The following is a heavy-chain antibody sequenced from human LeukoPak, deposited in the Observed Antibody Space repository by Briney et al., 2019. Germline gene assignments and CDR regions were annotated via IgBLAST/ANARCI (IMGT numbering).Heavy chain of an antibody. CDR1: GDSINNYY. Sequence: PSETLSLTCTVSGDSINNYYWSRIRQSPGKGLEWIGYIYYSGSTKYNPSLKSRVTISVDTSKNQFSLKLSSVTAADTAVYYCARHRGSGSPYFDYWGQGTLVTVSS. CDR2: IYYSGST. D-gene: IGHD3-10*01. J-gene: IGHJ4*02. CDR3: ARHRGSGSPYFDY. V-gene: IGHV4-59*08.